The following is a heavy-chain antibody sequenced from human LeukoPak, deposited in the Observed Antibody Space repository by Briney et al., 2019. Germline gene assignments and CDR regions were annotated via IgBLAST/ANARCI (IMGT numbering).Heavy chain of an antibody. CDR3: ARDGGGYFDY. D-gene: IGHD4-23*01. V-gene: IGHV3-21*01. Sequence: GGSLRLSCAASGFTFTSYEMNWVRQAPGKGLEWVSSISSSSSYIYYADSVKGRFTISRDNAKNSLYLQMNSLRAEDTAVYYCARDGGGYFDYWGQGTLVTVSS. CDR1: GFTFTSYE. CDR2: ISSSSSYI. J-gene: IGHJ4*02.